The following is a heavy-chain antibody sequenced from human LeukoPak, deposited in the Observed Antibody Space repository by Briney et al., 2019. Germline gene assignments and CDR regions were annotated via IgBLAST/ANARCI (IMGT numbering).Heavy chain of an antibody. V-gene: IGHV4-30-2*03. CDR3: ARHSDYGRDY. CDR2: IYYSGST. Sequence: SQTLSLTCTVSGGSISSGSYYWSWIRQPAGKGLEWIGSIYYSGSTYYNPSLKSRVTISVDTSKNQFSLKLSSVTAADTAVYYCARHSDYGRDYWGQGTLVTVSS. J-gene: IGHJ4*02. CDR1: GGSISSGSYY. D-gene: IGHD4-17*01.